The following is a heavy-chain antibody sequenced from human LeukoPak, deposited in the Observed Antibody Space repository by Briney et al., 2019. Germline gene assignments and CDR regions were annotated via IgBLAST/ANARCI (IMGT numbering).Heavy chain of an antibody. CDR2: IRYDGSNK. J-gene: IGHJ6*03. D-gene: IGHD3-3*01. Sequence: QPGGSLRLSCTASGFTFSGRGMHWVRQAPGKGLEWVAFIRYDGSNKYYADSVKGRFTISRDNSKNTLYLQMNSLRAEDTAVYYCAKYGRTYYDFWSGYSGRGLHYMDVWGKGTTVTVSS. CDR1: GFTFSGRG. CDR3: AKYGRTYYDFWSGYSGRGLHYMDV. V-gene: IGHV3-30*02.